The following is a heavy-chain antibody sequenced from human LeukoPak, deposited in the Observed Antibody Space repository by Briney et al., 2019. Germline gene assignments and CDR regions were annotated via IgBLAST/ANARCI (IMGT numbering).Heavy chain of an antibody. CDR2: ISINAEDT. V-gene: IGHV3-23*01. Sequence: PGGSLRLSCAASGFTFSSHAMTWVRQAPGKGLQWVSSISINAEDTHYADSVKGRFTISRDNSKKTLFLQMNSLRVDDTAIYYCAKEIRPNDHWGQGTLVIVSS. J-gene: IGHJ4*02. CDR3: AKEIRPNDH. CDR1: GFTFSSHA. D-gene: IGHD3-16*01.